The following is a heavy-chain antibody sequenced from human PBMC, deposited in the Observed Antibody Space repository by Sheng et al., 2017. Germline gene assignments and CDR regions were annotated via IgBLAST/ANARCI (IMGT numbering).Heavy chain of an antibody. Sequence: EVQLVESGGGLVQPGGSLRLSCAASGFTFTDHYMDWVRQAPGRGLEWVGRSRNAANDYYTEYAASVEGRFTISRDHSKNSLYLQMNSLKTEDTAMYYCAGQRFRDAYDIWGQGTMVTVSS. V-gene: IGHV3-72*01. J-gene: IGHJ3*02. D-gene: IGHD3-10*01. CDR1: GFTFTDHY. CDR3: AGQRFRDAYDI. CDR2: SRNAANDYYT.